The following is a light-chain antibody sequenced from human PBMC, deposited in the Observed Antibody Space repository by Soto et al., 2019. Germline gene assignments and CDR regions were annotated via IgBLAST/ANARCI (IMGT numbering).Light chain of an antibody. V-gene: IGKV4-1*01. CDR1: PSVLWSINNKNY. J-gene: IGKJ4*01. CDR2: WAS. Sequence: DIVMTPSPVSLAVSLGERATINCKSSPSVLWSINNKNYLAWYQQKPGHPPKVLIYWASTRESGVPDRFSGNGSETDFTLTISGLQAEDVAVYYCQHYYTTPITFGGGAKVDIK. CDR3: QHYYTTPIT.